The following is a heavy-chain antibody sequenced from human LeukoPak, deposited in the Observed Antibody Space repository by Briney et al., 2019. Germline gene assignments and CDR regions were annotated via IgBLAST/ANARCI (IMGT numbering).Heavy chain of an antibody. CDR2: VRYDGSNK. CDR3: AKGWAYSGWAYYFDY. D-gene: IGHD5-12*01. CDR1: GFTFSSYG. Sequence: GGSLRLSCAASGFTFSSYGMHWVRQAPGKGLEWVAFVRYDGSNKFYGDSVKGRFTVSRDNSKNTLYLQMDSLRAEDTAVYYCAKGWAYSGWAYYFDYWGQGTLVTVSS. V-gene: IGHV3-30*02. J-gene: IGHJ4*02.